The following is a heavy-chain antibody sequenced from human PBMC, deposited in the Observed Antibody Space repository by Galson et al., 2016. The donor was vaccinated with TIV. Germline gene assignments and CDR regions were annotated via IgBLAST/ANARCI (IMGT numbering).Heavy chain of an antibody. CDR1: GDTFSTYP. Sequence: SVKVSCKASGDTFSTYPFNWVRQAPGQGLEWVGGFIPLFGTANYAQKFQGRVTITADESTSTLYMEVSSLRSEDTAVYYCAKDRNTAMDTYHYYHSMDVWGQGTTVIVSS. V-gene: IGHV1-69*13. CDR3: AKDRNTAMDTYHYYHSMDV. CDR2: FIPLFGTA. D-gene: IGHD5-18*01. J-gene: IGHJ6*02.